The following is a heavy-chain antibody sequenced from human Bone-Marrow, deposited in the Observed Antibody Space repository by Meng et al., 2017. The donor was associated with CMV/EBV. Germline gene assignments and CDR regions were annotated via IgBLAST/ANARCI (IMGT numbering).Heavy chain of an antibody. V-gene: IGHV1-18*01. CDR3: ARDCDTAMVYVWFYYYYGMDV. J-gene: IGHJ6*02. Sequence: ASVKVSCKASGYTFTSYGISWVRQAPGQGLEWMGWISAYNGNTNYAQKLQGRVTMTTDTSTSTAYMALRSLRSDDTAVYYCARDCDTAMVYVWFYYYYGMDVWGHGTTVTVSS. CDR2: ISAYNGNT. CDR1: GYTFTSYG. D-gene: IGHD5-18*01.